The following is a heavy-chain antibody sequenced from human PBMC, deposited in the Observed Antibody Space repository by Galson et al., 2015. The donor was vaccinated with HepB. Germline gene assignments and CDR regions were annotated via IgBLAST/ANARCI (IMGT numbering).Heavy chain of an antibody. D-gene: IGHD6-19*01. CDR1: GGTFSSYA. CDR3: AREGRTAVATYYFDY. CDR2: IIPMFGTT. Sequence: SCKASGGTFSSYAISWVRQAPGQGLEWMGGIIPMFGTTDYAQKFQGRVTITADESTSTAYMELSRLRSEDTAVYYCAREGRTAVATYYFDYWGQGTLVIVSS. V-gene: IGHV1-69*01. J-gene: IGHJ4*02.